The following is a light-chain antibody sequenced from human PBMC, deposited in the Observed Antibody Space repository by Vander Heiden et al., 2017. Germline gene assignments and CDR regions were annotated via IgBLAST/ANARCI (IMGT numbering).Light chain of an antibody. CDR1: SSDVGAYNY. J-gene: IGLJ1*01. Sequence: QSALTQPASVSGSPGQSITLSCTGTSSDVGAYNYVSWYQQHPGKAPKLMIYEVSNRPSGVSNRFSGSKSGNTASLTISGLQAEDEADYYCSSYTSSSTLVVFGTGTKVTVL. CDR2: EVS. V-gene: IGLV2-14*01. CDR3: SSYTSSSTLVV.